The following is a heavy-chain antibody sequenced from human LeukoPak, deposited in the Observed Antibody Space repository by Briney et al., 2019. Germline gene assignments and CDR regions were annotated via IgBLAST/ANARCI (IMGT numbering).Heavy chain of an antibody. CDR3: AKDRVGYDYMDV. D-gene: IGHD3-10*01. J-gene: IGHJ6*03. Sequence: GGSLRLSCAASGFTVSSNYMSWVRQAPGKGLEWVSVIYSGGSTYYADSVKGRFTISRDNSKNTLYLQMNSLRAEDTAVYYCAKDRVGYDYMDVWGKGTTVTVSS. CDR2: IYSGGST. V-gene: IGHV3-53*01. CDR1: GFTVSSNY.